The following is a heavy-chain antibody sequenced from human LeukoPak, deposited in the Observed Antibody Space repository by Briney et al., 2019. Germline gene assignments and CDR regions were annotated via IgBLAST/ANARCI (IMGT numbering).Heavy chain of an antibody. Sequence: PSETLSLTCAVYAGSFSGYYWSWIRQPPGKGLEWIGEINQSGSTNYNPSLKSRVSISVDTSKNQFSLKLPSVTAADTAVYYCARLRDQYYNYIDVWGKGTTVTISS. V-gene: IGHV4-34*01. CDR1: AGSFSGYY. J-gene: IGHJ6*03. CDR3: ARLRDQYYNYIDV. D-gene: IGHD2-2*01. CDR2: INQSGST.